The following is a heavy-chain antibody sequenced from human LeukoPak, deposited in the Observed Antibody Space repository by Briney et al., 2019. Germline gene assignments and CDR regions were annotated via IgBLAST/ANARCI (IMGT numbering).Heavy chain of an antibody. CDR3: ATNGGAYGDFYNY. CDR2: ISSNGGST. D-gene: IGHD4-17*01. CDR1: GFTFSRYA. J-gene: IGHJ4*02. V-gene: IGHV3-64D*06. Sequence: GGSLRLSCSASGFTFSRYAMHWVRQAPGKGLEYVSAISSNGGSTYYVDSVKGRFTISRDNSKNTLYLQMSSLRAEDTAVYYCATNGGAYGDFYNYWGQGTLVTVSS.